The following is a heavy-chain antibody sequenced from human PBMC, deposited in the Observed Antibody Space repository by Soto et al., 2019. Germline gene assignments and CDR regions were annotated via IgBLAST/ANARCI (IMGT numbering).Heavy chain of an antibody. J-gene: IGHJ4*02. D-gene: IGHD4-17*01. CDR1: GFTFTSSA. Sequence: ASVKVSCKASGFTFTSSAVQWGRQARGQRLEWIGWIVVGSGNTNYAQKFQERVTITRDMSTSTAYMELSSLRSEDTAVYYCAADIEATVTFGLEYWGQGTLVTVSS. CDR2: IVVGSGNT. V-gene: IGHV1-58*01. CDR3: AADIEATVTFGLEY.